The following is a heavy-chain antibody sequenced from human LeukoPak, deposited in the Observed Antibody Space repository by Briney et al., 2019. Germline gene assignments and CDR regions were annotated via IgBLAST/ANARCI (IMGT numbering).Heavy chain of an antibody. CDR2: INPNSGGT. CDR3: ARDEASITIFGAVINYRYYYMDV. V-gene: IGHV1-2*02. J-gene: IGHJ6*03. Sequence: ASVKVSCKASGGTFSSYAISWVRQAPGQGLEWMGWINPNSGGTNYAQEFQGRVTMTRDTSISTAYMELSRLRSDDTAVYYCARDEASITIFGAVINYRYYYMDVWGKGTTVTVSS. CDR1: GGTFSSYA. D-gene: IGHD3-3*01.